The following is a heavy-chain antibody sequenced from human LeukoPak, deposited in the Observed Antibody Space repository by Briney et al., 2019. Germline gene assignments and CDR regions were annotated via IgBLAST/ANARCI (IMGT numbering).Heavy chain of an antibody. CDR2: ISYDGSNK. CDR1: GFTFSSYA. CDR3: ARDPIYGSGGGPPDY. V-gene: IGHV3-30*04. D-gene: IGHD3-10*01. Sequence: PGRSLRLSCAASGFTFSSYAMHWVRQAPGKGLEWVAVISYDGSNKYYADSVKGRFTISRDNSKNTLYLQMNSLRAEDTAVYYCARDPIYGSGGGPPDYWGQGTLVTVSS. J-gene: IGHJ4*02.